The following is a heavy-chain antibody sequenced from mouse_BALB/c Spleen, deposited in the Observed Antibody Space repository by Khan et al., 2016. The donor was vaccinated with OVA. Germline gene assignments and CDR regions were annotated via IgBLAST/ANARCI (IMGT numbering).Heavy chain of an antibody. CDR2: INPSDGGT. Sequence: QVQLQQPGAELVKPGTSVKLSCKASGYTFTSYYMYWVKKRPGQGLAWIGGINPSDGGTIFNEKFKSKATLTVDISSSTAYMQLSSRTSEDSAVYYCTRAAYGDPFAYWGQGTLVTVSA. CDR1: GYTFTSYY. V-gene: IGHV1S81*02. CDR3: TRAAYGDPFAY. D-gene: IGHD2-13*01. J-gene: IGHJ3*01.